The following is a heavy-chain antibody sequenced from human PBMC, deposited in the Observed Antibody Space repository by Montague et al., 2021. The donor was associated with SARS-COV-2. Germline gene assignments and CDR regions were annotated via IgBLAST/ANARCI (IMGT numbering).Heavy chain of an antibody. D-gene: IGHD3-10*01. CDR1: GFTFSSYW. J-gene: IGHJ4*02. CDR3: ASDSFLGVAPGDY. Sequence: SLRLSCAASGFTFSSYWMHWVRQAPGKGLVWVSRINSDGSSTSYADSVKGRFTISRDNAKNTLYLQMNSLRAEDTAVYYCASDSFLGVAPGDYWGQGTLVTVSS. CDR2: INSDGSST. V-gene: IGHV3-74*01.